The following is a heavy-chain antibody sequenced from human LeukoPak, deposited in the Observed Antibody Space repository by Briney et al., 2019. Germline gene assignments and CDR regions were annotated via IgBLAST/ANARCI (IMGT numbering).Heavy chain of an antibody. CDR2: IYSGGST. J-gene: IGHJ4*02. V-gene: IGHV3-53*01. CDR3: ARESGYSYGASFDY. Sequence: GGSLRLSCAASGFTVSSNYMNWVRQAPGKGLEWVSVIYSGGSTYYADSVKGRFTISRDNSKNTLYLQMNSLRAEDTAMYYCARESGYSYGASFDYWGQGTLVTVSS. D-gene: IGHD5-18*01. CDR1: GFTVSSNY.